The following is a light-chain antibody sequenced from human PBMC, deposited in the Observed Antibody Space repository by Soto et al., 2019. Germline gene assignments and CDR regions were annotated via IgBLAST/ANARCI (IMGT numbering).Light chain of an antibody. CDR2: ANN. CDR3: QSYDSSLSGSRV. V-gene: IGLV1-40*01. CDR1: SSNIGAGYD. J-gene: IGLJ1*01. Sequence: QSVLTQPPSVSGAPGQRDTISCTGSSSNIGAGYDVHWYQQLPGTAPKLLIYANNNRPSGVPDRFSGSKSVTSASLAITGLQAEDEADYYCQSYDSSLSGSRVFGTGTKVTVL.